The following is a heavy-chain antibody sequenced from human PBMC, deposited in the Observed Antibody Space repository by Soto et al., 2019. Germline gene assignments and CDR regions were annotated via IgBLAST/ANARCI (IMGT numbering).Heavy chain of an antibody. D-gene: IGHD6-13*01. CDR1: GGTLSYNT. CDR2: IVTVFGTA. J-gene: IGHJ6*02. Sequence: QVQLVQSGADVKKPGSSVKVSCKASGGTLSYNTFSWVRQAPGQGLEWMGGIVTVFGTANHAQKFQGRVTITAYESTNTADIERSSLRSEDTAVYYCAINVAYSSSQFGMDVWGQGTTVTVSS. CDR3: AINVAYSSSQFGMDV. V-gene: IGHV1-69*01.